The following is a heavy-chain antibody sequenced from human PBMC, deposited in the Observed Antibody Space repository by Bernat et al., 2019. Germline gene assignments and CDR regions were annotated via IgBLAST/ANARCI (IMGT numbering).Heavy chain of an antibody. CDR2: ISYDGSNK. D-gene: IGHD2-2*01. CDR1: GFTFSSYG. CDR3: AKDLGYCSSTSCSPYYYGMDV. Sequence: QVQLVESGGGVVQPGRSLRLSCAASGFTFSSYGMHWVRQAPGKGLEWVAVISYDGSNKYYADSVKGRFTISRDNSKNTLYLQMNSLRAEDTAVYYCAKDLGYCSSTSCSPYYYGMDVWGQGTTVTVSS. J-gene: IGHJ6*02. V-gene: IGHV3-30*18.